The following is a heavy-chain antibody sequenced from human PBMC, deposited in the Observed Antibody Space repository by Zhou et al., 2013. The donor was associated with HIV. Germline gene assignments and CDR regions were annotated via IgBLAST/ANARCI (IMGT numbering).Heavy chain of an antibody. V-gene: IGHV1-18*04. CDR1: GYKFTSYY. CDR2: ISGSNGDT. J-gene: IGHJ5*02. D-gene: IGHD2-21*01. Sequence: QIRLLQAGGEVAKPGASVTVSCKASGYKFTSYYIHWVRQAPGQGLEWMGWISGSNGDTKYAQKFQGRVTMTTDTSTSTAYMEVRSLRSDDTAVYYCGRVVFDRSDLWGQGTLVTVSS. CDR3: GRVVFDRSDL.